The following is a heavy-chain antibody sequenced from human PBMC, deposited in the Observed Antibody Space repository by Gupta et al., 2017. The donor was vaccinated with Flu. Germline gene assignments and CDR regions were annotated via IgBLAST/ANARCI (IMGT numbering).Heavy chain of an antibody. CDR1: GYTFTSYY. CDR2: INPSGGST. CDR3: ARDVGYDSSCAPGGWFDP. D-gene: IGHD3-22*01. J-gene: IGHJ5*02. V-gene: IGHV1-46*01. Sequence: QVQLVQSGAEVKKPGASVKVSCKASGYTFTSYYMHWVRQAPGQGLEWMGIINPSGGSTSYAQKFQGRVTMTRDTSTSTVDMELRSLRSEEPAVYDCARDVGYDSSCAPGGWFDPWFHVTMVTVYS.